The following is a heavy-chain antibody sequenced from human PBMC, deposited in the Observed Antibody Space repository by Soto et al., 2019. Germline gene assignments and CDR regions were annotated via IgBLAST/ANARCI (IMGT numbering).Heavy chain of an antibody. J-gene: IGHJ6*02. Sequence: QVQLVQSGAEVKEPGSSVRVSCKASGGTFDNFIMNWVRQTPGQGLEWMGGIVPMLGTPTYAEKFKGRVTISATESTSTMYMDVTSLRSEDTAIYYCARNGTYSSSLSQYSGMDVWGQGTTVTVSS. V-gene: IGHV1-69*01. CDR3: ARNGTYSSSLSQYSGMDV. D-gene: IGHD1-26*01. CDR1: GGTFDNFI. CDR2: IVPMLGTP.